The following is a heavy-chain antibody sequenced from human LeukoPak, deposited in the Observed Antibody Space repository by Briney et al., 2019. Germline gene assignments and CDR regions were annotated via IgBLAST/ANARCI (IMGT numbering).Heavy chain of an antibody. J-gene: IGHJ3*02. Sequence: GGSLRLSCAASGFTFSSYGMHWVRQAPGKGLEWVAVISYDGSNKYYADSVKGRFTISRDNSKNTLYLQMNSLRAEDTAVYYCAKDYKRWLQSGAFDIWGQGTMVTVSS. CDR2: ISYDGSNK. CDR1: GFTFSSYG. D-gene: IGHD5-24*01. V-gene: IGHV3-30*18. CDR3: AKDYKRWLQSGAFDI.